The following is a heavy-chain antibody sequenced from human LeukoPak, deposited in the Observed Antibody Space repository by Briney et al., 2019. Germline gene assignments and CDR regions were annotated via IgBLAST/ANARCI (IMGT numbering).Heavy chain of an antibody. J-gene: IGHJ4*02. Sequence: SETLSLTCTVSGGSVSSGSYYWSWIRQPPGKGLEWIGYIYYNGGTNYNPSLKSRVTMSVDTSKNQFSLKLSSVTAADTAVYYCARGYATVNYWGQGTLVTVSS. CDR2: IYYNGGT. CDR3: ARGYATVNY. D-gene: IGHD4-17*01. CDR1: GGSVSSGSYY. V-gene: IGHV4-61*01.